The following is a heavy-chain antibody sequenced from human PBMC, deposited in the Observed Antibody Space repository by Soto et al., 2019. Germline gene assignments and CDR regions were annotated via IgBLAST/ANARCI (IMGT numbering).Heavy chain of an antibody. J-gene: IGHJ5*02. CDR2: MNAKSGKT. Sequence: ASVKVSCKASGYTFTIYGITGVRQAPGQGLEWMGWMNAKSGKTNYAQKFQGRVTMTRDTSINTAYMELRSLRSEDTALYYCARGPRGRDDYSNYNSFDPWGQGTLVTVSS. D-gene: IGHD4-4*01. CDR1: GYTFTIYG. V-gene: IGHV1-8*02. CDR3: ARGPRGRDDYSNYNSFDP.